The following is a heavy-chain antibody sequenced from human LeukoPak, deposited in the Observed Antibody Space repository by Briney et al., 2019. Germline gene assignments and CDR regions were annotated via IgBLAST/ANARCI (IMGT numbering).Heavy chain of an antibody. V-gene: IGHV3-30*02. D-gene: IGHD1-7*01. Sequence: GGSLRLSCAASGLTFSSYGMHWVRQAPGKGLEWVAFIRYDGSNKYYADSVKGRFTISRDNSKNTLYLQMNSLRAEDTAVYYCAKDLRPITGTTDHAFDIWGQGTMVTVSS. J-gene: IGHJ3*02. CDR1: GLTFSSYG. CDR3: AKDLRPITGTTDHAFDI. CDR2: IRYDGSNK.